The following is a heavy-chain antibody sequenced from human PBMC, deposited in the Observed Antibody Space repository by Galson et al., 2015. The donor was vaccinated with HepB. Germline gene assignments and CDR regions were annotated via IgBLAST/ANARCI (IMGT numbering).Heavy chain of an antibody. Sequence: SLRLSCAASGFTVSSYAMSWVRQAPGKGLEWVSGIIYSGRSTFYADSVKGRFTISRDNSKDTLYLQMNSLRAEDTALYYCVKDRAEGRAVGGTAVGRRLGSFDYWGQGTLVTVSS. D-gene: IGHD6-19*01. J-gene: IGHJ4*02. V-gene: IGHV3-23*01. CDR2: IIYSGRST. CDR1: GFTVSSYA. CDR3: VKDRAEGRAVGGTAVGRRLGSFDY.